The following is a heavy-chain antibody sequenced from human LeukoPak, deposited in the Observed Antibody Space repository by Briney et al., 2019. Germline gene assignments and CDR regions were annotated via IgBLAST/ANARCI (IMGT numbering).Heavy chain of an antibody. CDR1: GGSFSGHY. Sequence: SETLSLTCAVDGGSFSGHYWSWIPQPPGKGLEWIGEINHSGSTNYNPSLKSRVNISVDTSQNHFFLKLSSVTAADTAVYYCARPRYSSSWYKGWFDPWGQGTLVTVSS. V-gene: IGHV4-34*01. J-gene: IGHJ5*02. CDR3: ARPRYSSSWYKGWFDP. D-gene: IGHD6-13*01. CDR2: INHSGST.